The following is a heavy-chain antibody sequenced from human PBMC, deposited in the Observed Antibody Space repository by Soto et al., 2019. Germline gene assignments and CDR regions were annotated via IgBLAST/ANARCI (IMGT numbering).Heavy chain of an antibody. V-gene: IGHV3-21*01. CDR2: IGTTSTYI. D-gene: IGHD6-19*01. CDR1: GFTFSRHS. J-gene: IGHJ4*02. Sequence: EVQLVESGGGLVEPGGSLRLSCAASGFTFSRHSLNWVRQAPGKGLEWVSSIGTTSTYIYYADSVKGRFTISRDNAKNSLYLQMDSLRAEDTAGYYCARDGYSSGFDYWGQGTLVTASS. CDR3: ARDGYSSGFDY.